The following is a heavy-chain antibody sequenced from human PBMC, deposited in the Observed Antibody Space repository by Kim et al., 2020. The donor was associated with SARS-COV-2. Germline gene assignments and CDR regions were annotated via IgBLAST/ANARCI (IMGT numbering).Heavy chain of an antibody. V-gene: IGHV1-18*04. Sequence: ASVKVSCKASGYTFTSYGISWVRQAPGQGLEWMGWISAYNGNTNYAQKLQGRVTMTTDTSTSTAYMELRSLRSDDTAVYYCARDPLSLGELSLYRLPFDYWGQGTLVTVSS. CDR3: ARDPLSLGELSLYRLPFDY. CDR1: GYTFTSYG. CDR2: ISAYNGNT. J-gene: IGHJ4*02. D-gene: IGHD3-16*02.